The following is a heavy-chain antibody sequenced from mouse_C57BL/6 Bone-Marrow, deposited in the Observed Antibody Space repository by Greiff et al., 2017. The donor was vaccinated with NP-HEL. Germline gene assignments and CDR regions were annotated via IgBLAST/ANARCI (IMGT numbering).Heavy chain of an antibody. CDR2: ISGGGGNT. J-gene: IGHJ2*01. V-gene: IGHV5-9*04. CDR1: GFTFSSYT. D-gene: IGHD2-3*01. CDR3: ARVDGYSFDY. Sequence: EVQVVESGGGLVKPGGSLKLSCAASGFTFSSYTMSWVRQTPEKRLEWVATISGGGGNTYYPASVKGRFTISRDNAKNTLFLQMTSLRSEDTAMYYCARVDGYSFDYWGQGTTLTVSS.